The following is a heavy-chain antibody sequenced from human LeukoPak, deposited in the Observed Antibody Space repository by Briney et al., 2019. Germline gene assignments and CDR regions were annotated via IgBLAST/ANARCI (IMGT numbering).Heavy chain of an antibody. CDR3: ARLKYYYGSGREAFDI. J-gene: IGHJ3*02. CDR2: INHSGST. V-gene: IGHV4-34*01. Sequence: PSETLSLTCAVYGGSFSGYYWSWIRQPPGKGLEWIGEINHSGSTNYNPSLKSQVTISVDTSKNQFSLKPSSVTAADTAVYYCARLKYYYGSGREAFDIWGQGTMVTVSS. D-gene: IGHD3-10*01. CDR1: GGSFSGYY.